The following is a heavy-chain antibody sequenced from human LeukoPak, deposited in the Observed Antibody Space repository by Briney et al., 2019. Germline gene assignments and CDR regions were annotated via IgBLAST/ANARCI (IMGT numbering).Heavy chain of an antibody. CDR1: GFTFSSYG. CDR2: IRYDGSNK. V-gene: IGHV3-30*02. J-gene: IGHJ4*02. CDR3: AKDASLLPSGYSSSWTGTGLDY. D-gene: IGHD6-13*01. Sequence: PGGSLRLSCAASGFTFSSYGMHWVRQAPGKGLEWVAFIRYDGSNKYYADSVKGRFTISRDNSKNTLYLQMNSLRAEDTAVYYCAKDASLLPSGYSSSWTGTGLDYWGQGTLVTVSS.